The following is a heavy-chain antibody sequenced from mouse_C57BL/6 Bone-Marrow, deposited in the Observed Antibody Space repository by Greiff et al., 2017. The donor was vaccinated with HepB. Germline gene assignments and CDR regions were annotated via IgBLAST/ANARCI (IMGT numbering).Heavy chain of an antibody. CDR1: GYTFTSYG. J-gene: IGHJ3*01. Sequence: QVQLQQSGAELARPGASVKLSCKASGYTFTSYGISWVKQRPGQGLEWIGEIYPRSGNTYYNEKFKGKATRTADKSSSTAYMELRSLTSEDSAVYFCARGGDPWGQGTLVTVSA. CDR3: ARGGDP. CDR2: IYPRSGNT. V-gene: IGHV1-81*01.